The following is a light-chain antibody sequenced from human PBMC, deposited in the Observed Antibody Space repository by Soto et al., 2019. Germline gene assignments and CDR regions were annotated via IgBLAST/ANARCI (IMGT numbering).Light chain of an antibody. CDR1: QGISSW. Sequence: DIQMTQSPSSVSASVGDRVTITCRASQGISSWLAWYQQKPGKAPKLLIYAASSLQSGVPSRFSGGDAGTDFTTTLTPLQPEVLAPSFCQEPNSFPPTFGPGPKVDIK. J-gene: IGKJ3*01. V-gene: IGKV1-12*01. CDR3: QEPNSFPPT. CDR2: AAS.